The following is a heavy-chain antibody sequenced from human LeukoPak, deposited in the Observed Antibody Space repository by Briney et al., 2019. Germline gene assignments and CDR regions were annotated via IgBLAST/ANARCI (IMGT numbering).Heavy chain of an antibody. V-gene: IGHV3-23*01. CDR1: GFTFSSYA. CDR2: ISGSAGGT. CDR3: AKGANYYYYIDV. Sequence: GGSLRLSCAASGFTFSSYAMSWVRQAPGEGLEWVSAISGSAGGTYYADSVKGRFTISRDNSKNTLYLQMNSLRAEDTAVYFCAKGANYYYYIDVWGQGTTVTVAS. J-gene: IGHJ6*03.